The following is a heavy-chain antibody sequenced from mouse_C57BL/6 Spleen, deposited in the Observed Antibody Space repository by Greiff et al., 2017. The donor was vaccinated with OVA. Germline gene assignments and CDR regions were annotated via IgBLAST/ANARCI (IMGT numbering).Heavy chain of an antibody. Sequence: QVQLQQPGAELVRPGSSVKLSCKASGYTFTSYWMHWVKQRPIQGLEWIGNIDPSDSETHYNKKFKDKATLTVDKSSSTASMRLSSLTSADSEVYCGAREESYYGSSPVACWGQGTLVTVAA. V-gene: IGHV1-52*01. CDR3: AREESYYGSSPVAC. CDR2: IDPSDSET. CDR1: GYTFTSYW. D-gene: IGHD1-1*01. J-gene: IGHJ3*01.